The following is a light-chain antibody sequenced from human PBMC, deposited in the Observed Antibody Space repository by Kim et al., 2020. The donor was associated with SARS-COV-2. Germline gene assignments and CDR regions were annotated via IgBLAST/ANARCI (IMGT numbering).Light chain of an antibody. CDR3: SSYTSSSTLV. J-gene: IGLJ2*01. Sequence: QSALTQPASVSGSPGQSITISCTGTSSDVGSYNYVSWYQQHPGKAPKLMIYDVSNRPSGVSNRFSGSKSGNTASLTISGLQAEDEADYYCSSYTSSSTLVFGGGNQLTVL. CDR2: DVS. V-gene: IGLV2-14*03. CDR1: SSDVGSYNY.